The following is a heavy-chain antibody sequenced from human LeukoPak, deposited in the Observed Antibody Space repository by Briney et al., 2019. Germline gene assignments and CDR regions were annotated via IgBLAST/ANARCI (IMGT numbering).Heavy chain of an antibody. J-gene: IGHJ3*02. CDR1: GGNFNNYA. CDR3: ARRTAAVDDAFDI. CDR2: IIPALDRA. D-gene: IGHD2-21*02. V-gene: IGHV1-69*04. Sequence: SVKVSCTASGGNFNNYAVNWVRQAPGQGLQWMGRIIPALDRANYAHNFQGRLTITADKSTKTAYMELSSLRSEDTGLYFCARRTAAVDDAFDIWGQGTMVTVSS.